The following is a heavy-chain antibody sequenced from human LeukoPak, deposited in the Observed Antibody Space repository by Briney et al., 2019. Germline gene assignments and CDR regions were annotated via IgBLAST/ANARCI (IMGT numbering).Heavy chain of an antibody. CDR1: GGSFSGYY. D-gene: IGHD6-19*01. CDR2: INHSGST. V-gene: IGHV4-34*01. CDR3: ARPAGYSSGWYGEFDAFDI. Sequence: SETLSLTCAVYGGSFSGYYWSWIRQPPGKGLEWIGEINHSGSTNYNPSLKSRVTISVDTSKNQFSLKLSSVTAADTAVYYCARPAGYSSGWYGEFDAFDIWGQGTMVTVSS. J-gene: IGHJ3*02.